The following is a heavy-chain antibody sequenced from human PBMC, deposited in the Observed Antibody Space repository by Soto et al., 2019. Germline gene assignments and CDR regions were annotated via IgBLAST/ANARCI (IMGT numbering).Heavy chain of an antibody. CDR2: IIPIFGTA. J-gene: IGHJ6*02. CDR3: AREKSPRYYYYGMDV. Sequence: PVKGSFKASWGTLNSYAISLGRQAPGQGLEWMGGIIPIFGTANYAQKFQGRVTITADESTSTAYMELSSLRSEDTAVYYCAREKSPRYYYYGMDVWGQGTTVTVSS. CDR1: WGTLNSYA. V-gene: IGHV1-69*13.